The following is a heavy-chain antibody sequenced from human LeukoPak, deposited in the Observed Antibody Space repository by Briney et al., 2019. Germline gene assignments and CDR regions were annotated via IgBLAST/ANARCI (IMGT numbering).Heavy chain of an antibody. V-gene: IGHV1-18*01. CDR3: ARDTGSWVVVVPAAMVEGGIFDY. CDR2: ISAYNGNT. CDR1: GYTFTSYG. J-gene: IGHJ4*02. D-gene: IGHD2-2*01. Sequence: EASVKVSCKASGYTFTSYGISWVQQAPGQGLEWMGWISAYNGNTNYAQKLQGRVTMTTDTSTSTAYMELRSLRSDDTAVYYCARDTGSWVVVVPAAMVEGGIFDYWGQGTLVTVSS.